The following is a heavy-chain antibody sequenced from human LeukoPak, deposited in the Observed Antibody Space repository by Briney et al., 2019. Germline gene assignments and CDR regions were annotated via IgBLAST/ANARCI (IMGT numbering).Heavy chain of an antibody. CDR3: TRQRDYYYYYMDV. J-gene: IGHJ6*03. Sequence: GGSLRLSCAASGFPFSGSAMHWVRQASGKGLEWVGRIRSKANSYAAAYAASVKGRFTISRDDSKNTAYLQMNSLKTEDTAVYYCTRQRDYYYYYMDVWGKGTTVTVSS. V-gene: IGHV3-73*01. CDR1: GFPFSGSA. CDR2: IRSKANSYAA.